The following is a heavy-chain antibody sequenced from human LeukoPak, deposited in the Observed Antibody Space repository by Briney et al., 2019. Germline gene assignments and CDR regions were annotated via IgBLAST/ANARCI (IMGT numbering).Heavy chain of an antibody. CDR2: IYYSGST. CDR3: ARGAYPDAFDI. CDR1: GGSISSGGYY. Sequence: SETLSLTCTVSGGSISSGGYYWSWIRQPPGKGLEWIGYIYYSGSTNYNPSLKSRVTISVDTSKSQFSLKLSSVTAADTAVYYCARGAYPDAFDIWGQGTMVTVSS. J-gene: IGHJ3*02. D-gene: IGHD2-21*01. V-gene: IGHV4-61*08.